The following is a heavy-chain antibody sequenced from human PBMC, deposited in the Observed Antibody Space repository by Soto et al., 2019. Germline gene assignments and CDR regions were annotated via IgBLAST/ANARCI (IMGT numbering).Heavy chain of an antibody. D-gene: IGHD3-9*01. CDR3: ARDFEPSPGFDP. CDR1: GGSVSSGGYY. V-gene: IGHV4-61*03. J-gene: IGHJ5*02. Sequence: PSETLSLSCTVSGGSVSSGGYYWRWIRQPPGKGLEWIGNIYDSGSTNYNPSLKSRITISIDQSKNHFSLKLSSVTAADTAVYYCARDFEPSPGFDPWGQGTLVTVSS. CDR2: IYDSGST.